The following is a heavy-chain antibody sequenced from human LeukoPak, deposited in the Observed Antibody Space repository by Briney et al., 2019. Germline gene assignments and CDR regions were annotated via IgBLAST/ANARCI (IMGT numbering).Heavy chain of an antibody. D-gene: IGHD5-24*01. CDR1: GGSFSGYY. J-gene: IGHJ4*02. CDR3: ASTVSMAKFDY. V-gene: IGHV4-34*01. Sequence: PSETLSLTCAVYGGSFSGYYWSWIRQPPGKWLEWIGEINHSGSTNYNPSLKSRVTISVDTSKNQFSLKLSSVTAADTAVYYCASTVSMAKFDYWGQGTLVTVSS. CDR2: INHSGST.